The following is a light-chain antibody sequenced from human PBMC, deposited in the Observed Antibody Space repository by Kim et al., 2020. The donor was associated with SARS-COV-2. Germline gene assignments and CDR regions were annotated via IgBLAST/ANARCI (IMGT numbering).Light chain of an antibody. CDR2: GAS. CDR3: QQYKNWPPAGHT. J-gene: IGKJ2*01. V-gene: IGKV3-15*01. CDR1: QSVRTS. Sequence: PGETVTLSCRASQSVRTSIAWYQQKPGQAPRLLIFGASTRSTGVPDRFSGGGSGTEFTLTISRLQSEDVGIYYCQQYKNWPPAGHTFGQGTKLEIK.